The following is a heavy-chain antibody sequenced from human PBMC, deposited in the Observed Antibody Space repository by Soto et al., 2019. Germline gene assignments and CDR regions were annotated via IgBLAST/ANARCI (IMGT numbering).Heavy chain of an antibody. D-gene: IGHD3-9*01. CDR3: ARHRMGEIRYDDWSTRKYYYGLDV. V-gene: IGHV4-39*01. Sequence: SETRSLTCTLSRGSVSSRSFYWGWTRHPPANGMEWLRSSYDGGSTHYNPSLKSRVSISVDTSKNQCFLNLTPVSATDRAVYYCARHRMGEIRYDDWSTRKYYYGLDVWGQWAKVIVSS. J-gene: IGHJ6*02. CDR2: SYDGGST. CDR1: RGSVSSRSFY.